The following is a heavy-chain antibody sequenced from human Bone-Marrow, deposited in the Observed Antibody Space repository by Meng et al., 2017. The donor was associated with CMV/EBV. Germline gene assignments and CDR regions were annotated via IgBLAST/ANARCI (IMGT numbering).Heavy chain of an antibody. D-gene: IGHD2-15*01. V-gene: IGHV1-69*05. Sequence: SVKVSCKASGGTFNSFSISWVRQAPGQGLEWMGGTIPIYSTPNYAQIFQGRVAMTTNESTSTAYLELSSLRSEDTAVYYCASSELGGEGYCSGGSCYSARRGAFDIWGQGQRV. CDR1: GGTFNSFS. CDR2: TIPIYSTP. J-gene: IGHJ3*02. CDR3: ASSELGGEGYCSGGSCYSARRGAFDI.